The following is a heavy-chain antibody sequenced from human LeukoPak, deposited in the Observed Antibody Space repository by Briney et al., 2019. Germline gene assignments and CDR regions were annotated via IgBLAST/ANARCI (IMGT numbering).Heavy chain of an antibody. CDR1: GGSISRGGYY. J-gene: IGHJ5*02. D-gene: IGHD5-24*01. Sequence: SETLSLTCTVSGGSISRGGYYWTWIRQHPGKGLEWIGYIYYSGSTYYNPSLRSRLTISLDTSKNQFSLKLSSVTAADTAVYYCAREMATIPNRFDPWGQGTLVTVSS. CDR2: IYYSGST. V-gene: IGHV4-31*03. CDR3: AREMATIPNRFDP.